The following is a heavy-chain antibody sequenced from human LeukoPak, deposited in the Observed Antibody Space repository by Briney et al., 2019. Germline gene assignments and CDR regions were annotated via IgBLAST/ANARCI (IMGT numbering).Heavy chain of an antibody. J-gene: IGHJ4*02. V-gene: IGHV3-33*01. D-gene: IGHD5-18*01. CDR3: ARDRGTAMVFDY. CDR2: IWYDGSNK. CDR1: GFSFSSDV. Sequence: PGGSLRLSCAAAGFSFSSDVMHWVRQAPGKGLEWVAVIWYDGSNKYYADSVKGRFTISRDNSKNTLYLQMNSLRAEDTAVYYCARDRGTAMVFDYWGQGTLVTVSS.